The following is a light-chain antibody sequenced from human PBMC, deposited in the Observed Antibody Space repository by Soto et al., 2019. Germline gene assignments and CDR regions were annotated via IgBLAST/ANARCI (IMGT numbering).Light chain of an antibody. CDR2: GAS. Sequence: EIVMTQSPATLSVSPGERATLSCRASQSISSNLAWYQQKPGQAPRLLIYGASTRATGIPARFSGSGSGTEFTLTISLLQSEDFAVYYCQQYNNCPFTFGHGTKVDIK. CDR1: QSISSN. J-gene: IGKJ3*01. CDR3: QQYNNCPFT. V-gene: IGKV3-15*01.